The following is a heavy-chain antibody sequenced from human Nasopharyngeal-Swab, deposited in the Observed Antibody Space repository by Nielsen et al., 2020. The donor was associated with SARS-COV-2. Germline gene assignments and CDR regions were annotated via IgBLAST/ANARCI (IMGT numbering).Heavy chain of an antibody. J-gene: IGHJ4*02. Sequence: GGSLRLSCAASGLTLSSSVKHWAPQAPGKGLEWVPFMSYDTSNTSYGDSVKGRFTISRDTSKNTVYMQMNSLRAENTAVYYCAKKVDGWYGFDCWGQGTLVTVSS. D-gene: IGHD6-19*01. CDR1: GLTLSSSV. V-gene: IGHV3-30*04. CDR2: MSYDTSNT. CDR3: AKKVDGWYGFDC.